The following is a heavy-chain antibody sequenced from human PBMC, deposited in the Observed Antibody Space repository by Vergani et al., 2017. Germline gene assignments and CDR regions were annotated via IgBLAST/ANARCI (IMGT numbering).Heavy chain of an antibody. D-gene: IGHD6-19*01. CDR1: VASIRSSNYY. CDR3: ARHTTVEWLVKVRWIDP. V-gene: IGHV4-39*01. J-gene: IGHJ5*02. CDR2: IYYSGIT. Sequence: QLQLQESGPGLVKPSATLSLTCSVSVASIRSSNYYWGWIRQPPGKGLQWSASIYYSGITYYNPSLKSRVTISVDTSKNQFSLNLSSVTAADTAVYFWARHTTVEWLVKVRWIDPWGQGILVTVSS.